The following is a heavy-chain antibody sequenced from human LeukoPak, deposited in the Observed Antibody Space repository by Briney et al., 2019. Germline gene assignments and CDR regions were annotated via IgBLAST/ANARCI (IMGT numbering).Heavy chain of an antibody. CDR3: ARGGRQQLVRSGAFDI. CDR1: GGSFSGYY. D-gene: IGHD6-13*01. V-gene: IGHV4-34*01. J-gene: IGHJ3*02. CDR2: SNESGST. Sequence: SETLSLTCAVYGGSFSGYYWSWIRQPPGKGLEWIGESNESGSTNHNPSLKSRVTISVDTSKNQFSLKLSSVTAADTAVYYCARGGRQQLVRSGAFDIWGQGTMVTVSS.